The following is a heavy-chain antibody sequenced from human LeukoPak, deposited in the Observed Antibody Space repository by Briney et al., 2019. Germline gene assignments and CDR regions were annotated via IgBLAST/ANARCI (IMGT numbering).Heavy chain of an antibody. CDR2: IYPGDCDT. V-gene: IGHV5-51*01. Sequence: GESLKISCKGSGYSFTSYWIGWVRQMPGKGLEWMGIIYPGDCDTRYSPSFQGQVTISADKSISTAYLQWSSLKASDTAMYYCARQTSPPTRRLILAAAAGYWGQGTLVTVSS. CDR3: ARQTSPPTRRLILAAAAGY. D-gene: IGHD6-13*01. CDR1: GYSFTSYW. J-gene: IGHJ4*02.